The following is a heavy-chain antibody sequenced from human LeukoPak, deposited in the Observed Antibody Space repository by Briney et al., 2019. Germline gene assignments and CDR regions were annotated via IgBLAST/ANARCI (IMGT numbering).Heavy chain of an antibody. CDR1: GFTFSDYY. CDR3: ARDKLRYSRSWYHYYYYYGMDV. D-gene: IGHD6-13*01. V-gene: IGHV3-11*01. J-gene: IGHJ6*02. CDR2: ISSSGSTI. Sequence: GGSLRLSCAASGFTFSDYYMSWIRQAPGKGLEWVSYISSSGSTIYYADSVRGRFTISRDNAKNSLYLQMNSLRAEDTAVYYCARDKLRYSRSWYHYYYYYGMDVWGQGTTVTVSS.